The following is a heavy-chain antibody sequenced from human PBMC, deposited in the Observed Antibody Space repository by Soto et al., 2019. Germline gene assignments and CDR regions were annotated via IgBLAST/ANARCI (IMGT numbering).Heavy chain of an antibody. V-gene: IGHV1-46*01. J-gene: IGHJ1*01. CDR2: VNPSGGST. Sequence: ASVKVSCKASGYLFTAYSMHWVRLAPGQGLEWMGVVNPSGGSTKYAQNFQGRVTMTRDTSTTTIYMELSSLRSDDTAIYYCAREENCSGGTCYSEYFHRWGQGTLVTAPQ. CDR3: AREENCSGGTCYSEYFHR. CDR1: GYLFTAYS. D-gene: IGHD2-15*01.